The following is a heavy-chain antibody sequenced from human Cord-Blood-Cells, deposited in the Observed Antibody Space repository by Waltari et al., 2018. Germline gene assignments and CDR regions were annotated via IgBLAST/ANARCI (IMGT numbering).Heavy chain of an antibody. CDR3: ARDWEYCSGGSCYFDY. V-gene: IGHV4-34*01. CDR2: INHSGST. J-gene: IGHJ4*02. Sequence: QVQLQQWGAGRLKPSENLSLTCAVYGGSFSGYYWSWIRQPPGKGLEWIGEINHSGSTNYNPSLKSRVTISVDTSKNQFSLKLSSVTAADTAVYYCARDWEYCSGGSCYFDYWGQGTLVTVSS. CDR1: GGSFSGYY. D-gene: IGHD2-15*01.